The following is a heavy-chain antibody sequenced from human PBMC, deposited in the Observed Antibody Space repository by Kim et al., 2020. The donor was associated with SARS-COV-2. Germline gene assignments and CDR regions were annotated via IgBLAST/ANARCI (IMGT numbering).Heavy chain of an antibody. CDR3: AREGYCSGGSCFNFDY. J-gene: IGHJ4*02. D-gene: IGHD2-15*01. Sequence: SGKGRFTISRDNAKNSLYLQMNSLRDEDTAVYYCAREGYCSGGSCFNFDYWGQGTLVTVSS. V-gene: IGHV3-48*02.